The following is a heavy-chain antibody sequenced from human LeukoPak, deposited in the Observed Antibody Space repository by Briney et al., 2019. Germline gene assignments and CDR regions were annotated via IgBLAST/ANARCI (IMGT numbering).Heavy chain of an antibody. CDR3: ARAQPTAIVVVPAAPDY. Sequence: GGSLRLSCAASGFTFSSYSMNWVRQAPWKGLEWISSISSSGSYIYYADSVKGRFTSSRDNAKNSLYLQMNSLRAEDTAVYYCARAQPTAIVVVPAAPDYWGQGTLVTVSS. V-gene: IGHV3-21*01. D-gene: IGHD2-2*01. CDR1: GFTFSSYS. CDR2: ISSSGSYI. J-gene: IGHJ4*02.